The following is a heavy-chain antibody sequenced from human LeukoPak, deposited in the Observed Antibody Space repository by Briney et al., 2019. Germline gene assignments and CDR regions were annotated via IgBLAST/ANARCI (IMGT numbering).Heavy chain of an antibody. CDR2: ISGSGGST. J-gene: IGHJ4*02. CDR1: GFTFSSYA. CDR3: AKSMSVVVVPAAFGY. V-gene: IGHV3-23*01. D-gene: IGHD2-2*01. Sequence: GGSLRLSCAASGFTFSSYAMSWVRQAPGKGLEWVSAISGSGGSTYYADSVKGRFTISRDNSKNTLYLQMNSLRAEDTAVYYCAKSMSVVVVPAAFGYWGQGTLVTVSS.